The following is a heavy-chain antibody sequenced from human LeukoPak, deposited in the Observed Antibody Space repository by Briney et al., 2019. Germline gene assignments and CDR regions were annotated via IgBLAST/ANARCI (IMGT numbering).Heavy chain of an antibody. J-gene: IGHJ6*03. D-gene: IGHD2-15*01. CDR1: GFTFSSYA. CDR3: AKVMPPGRILFYSYYMDV. Sequence: PGGSLRLSCAASGFTFSSYAMHWVRQAPGKGLAWVAVISYDGSNKYYADSVKGRFTISRDKSKNTLSLQMNSLRVEDTAVYYCAKVMPPGRILFYSYYMDVWGRGTTVTVSS. V-gene: IGHV3-30-3*01. CDR2: ISYDGSNK.